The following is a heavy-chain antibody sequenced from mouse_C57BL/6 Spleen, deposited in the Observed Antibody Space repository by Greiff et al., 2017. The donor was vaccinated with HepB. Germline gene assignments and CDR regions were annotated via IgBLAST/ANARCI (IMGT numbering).Heavy chain of an antibody. Sequence: QVQLQQPGAELVKPGASVKMSCKASGYTFTSYWITWVKQRPGQGLEWIGDIYPGSGSTNYNEKFKSKATVTVDTSSSTAYMQLSSLTSEDSAVYYCAREDYDYAWFAYWGQGTLVTVSA. D-gene: IGHD2-4*01. CDR3: AREDYDYAWFAY. V-gene: IGHV1-55*01. CDR2: IYPGSGST. J-gene: IGHJ3*01. CDR1: GYTFTSYW.